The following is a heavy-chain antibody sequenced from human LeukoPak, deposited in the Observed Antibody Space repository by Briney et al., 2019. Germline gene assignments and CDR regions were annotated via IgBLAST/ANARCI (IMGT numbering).Heavy chain of an antibody. CDR1: GFTFSSYS. V-gene: IGHV3-21*01. CDR3: ARDTLQNFDY. Sequence: PGGSLRLSCAASGFTFSSYSMNWVRQAPGNGPEWVSSISSSSSYIYYADSVKGRFTISRDNAKNSLYLQMNSLRAEDTAVYYCARDTLQNFDYWGQGTLVTVSS. D-gene: IGHD4-11*01. J-gene: IGHJ4*02. CDR2: ISSSSSYI.